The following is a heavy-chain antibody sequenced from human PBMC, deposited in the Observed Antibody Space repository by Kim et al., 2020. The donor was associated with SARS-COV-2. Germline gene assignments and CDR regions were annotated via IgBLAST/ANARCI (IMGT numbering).Heavy chain of an antibody. J-gene: IGHJ4*02. Sequence: SNGGSSTYYADSVKGRFTISRDHAKNSLFLQMRSLRAEDTAVYFCTTTVDYWGQGTLVTVSS. V-gene: IGHV3-11*01. CDR2: SNGGSST. CDR3: TTTVDY.